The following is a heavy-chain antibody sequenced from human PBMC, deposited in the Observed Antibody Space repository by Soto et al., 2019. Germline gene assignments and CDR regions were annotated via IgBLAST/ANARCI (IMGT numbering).Heavy chain of an antibody. J-gene: IGHJ4*02. D-gene: IGHD3-3*01. CDR2: IYYSGST. V-gene: IGHV4-59*08. CDR3: ARQGYDFWSGYQSTYFDY. Sequence: PSETLSLTCTVSGGSISSFYWSWIRQPPGKGLEWIGYIYYSGSTKYNPSLKSRVTISVDTSKNQFSLKLSPVTAADTAVYYCARQGYDFWSGYQSTYFDYWGQGTLVTVSS. CDR1: GGSISSFY.